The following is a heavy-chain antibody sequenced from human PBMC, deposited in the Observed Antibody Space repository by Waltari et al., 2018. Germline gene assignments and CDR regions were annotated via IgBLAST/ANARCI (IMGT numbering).Heavy chain of an antibody. Sequence: VQLEESGGGLVQPGGPLGFSCAAPGFTFSFSWLDWVRQAPGKGLVWVSRINFDGSIPNYADSVKGRFTISRDNAKNTLYLQMSSLRAEDTAVYYCVLGEKYFDFWGQGTLVTVSS. CDR3: VLGEKYFDF. CDR2: INFDGSIP. CDR1: GFTFSFSW. V-gene: IGHV3-74*01. J-gene: IGHJ4*02.